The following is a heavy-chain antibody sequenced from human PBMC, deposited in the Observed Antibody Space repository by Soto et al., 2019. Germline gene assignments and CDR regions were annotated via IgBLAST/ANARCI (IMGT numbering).Heavy chain of an antibody. Sequence: SETLSLTCAVYGGSFSGYYWSWIRQPPGKGLEWIGEINHSGSTNYNPSLKSRVTISVDTSKNQFSLKLSSVTAADTAVYYCASGQKGHYYYYGMDVWGQGTTVTVSS. J-gene: IGHJ6*02. CDR1: GGSFSGYY. CDR3: ASGQKGHYYYYGMDV. CDR2: INHSGST. V-gene: IGHV4-34*01.